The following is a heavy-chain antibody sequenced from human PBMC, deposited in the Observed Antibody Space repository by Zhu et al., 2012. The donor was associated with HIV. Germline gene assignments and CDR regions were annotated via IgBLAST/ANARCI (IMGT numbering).Heavy chain of an antibody. CDR3: ARGYYYGMDV. J-gene: IGHJ6*02. CDR1: GGSISSHY. CDR2: IYYSGNT. Sequence: QVQLQESGPGLVKPSETLSLICTVSGGSISSHYWSWIRQPPGKGLEWIGYIYYSGNTNYNPSLKSRVTISVDTSKNQFSLKLSSVTAADTAVYYCARGYYYGMDVWGQGTTVTVSS. V-gene: IGHV4-59*11.